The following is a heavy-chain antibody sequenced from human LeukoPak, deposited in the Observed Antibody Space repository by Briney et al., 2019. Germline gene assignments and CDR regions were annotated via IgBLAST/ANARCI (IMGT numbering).Heavy chain of an antibody. D-gene: IGHD5-18*01. CDR3: ARGYSYGYFDY. CDR1: GFTFNSYW. CDR2: IKQDGSEK. Sequence: PGGSLRLSCAASGFTFNSYWMSWVRQAPGKGLEWLANIKQDGSEKYYVDSVKGRFTISRDNAKNSLYLQMNSLRAEDTAVYYCARGYSYGYFDYWGQGTLVTVSS. J-gene: IGHJ4*02. V-gene: IGHV3-7*01.